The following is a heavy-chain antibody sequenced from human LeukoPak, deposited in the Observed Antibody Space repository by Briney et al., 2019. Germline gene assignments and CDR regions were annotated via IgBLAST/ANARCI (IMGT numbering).Heavy chain of an antibody. CDR2: ISSSSSTI. CDR1: GFTFSSYA. V-gene: IGHV3-48*01. D-gene: IGHD2-2*01. CDR3: ARAGDIVVVPAAISFDY. Sequence: GGSLRLSCAASGFTFSSYAMSWVRQAPGKGLEWVSYISSSSSTIYYADSVKGRFTISRDNAKNSLYLQMNSLRAEDTAEYYCARAGDIVVVPAAISFDYWGQETLVTVSS. J-gene: IGHJ4*02.